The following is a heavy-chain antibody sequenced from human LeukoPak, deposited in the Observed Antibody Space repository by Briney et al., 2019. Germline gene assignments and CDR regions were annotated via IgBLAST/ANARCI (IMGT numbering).Heavy chain of an antibody. J-gene: IGHJ6*02. Sequence: ASVKVSCKASGYTFTSYDINWVRQATGQGLEWMGWMNPNSGNTGYAQRFQGRVTMTRNTSIGTAYMELSSLRSEDTAVYYCARGLSYTNYYYYYGMDVWGQGTTVTVSS. CDR1: GYTFTSYD. CDR3: ARGLSYTNYYYYYGMDV. V-gene: IGHV1-8*01. D-gene: IGHD3-16*02. CDR2: MNPNSGNT.